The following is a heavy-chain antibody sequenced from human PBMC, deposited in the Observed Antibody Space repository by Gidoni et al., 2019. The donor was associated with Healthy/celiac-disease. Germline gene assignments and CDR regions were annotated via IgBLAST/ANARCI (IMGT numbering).Heavy chain of an antibody. D-gene: IGHD1-26*01. CDR3: ARDRAYSGSYSLDY. J-gene: IGHJ4*02. CDR1: GFPFRSYG. CDR2: IWYYGSNK. V-gene: IGHV3-33*01. Sequence: QVQLVASGGGVVQPGRSLRLSCAASGFPFRSYGMHWVRQAPGKGLEWVAVIWYYGSNKYYADSVKGRFTISRDNSKNTLYLQMNSLRAEDTAVYYCARDRAYSGSYSLDYWGQGTLVTVSS.